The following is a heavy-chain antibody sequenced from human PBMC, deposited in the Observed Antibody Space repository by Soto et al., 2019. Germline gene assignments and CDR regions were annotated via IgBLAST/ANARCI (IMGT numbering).Heavy chain of an antibody. J-gene: IGHJ6*03. CDR3: ARRMVREVFYYYYYMDV. D-gene: IGHD3-10*01. V-gene: IGHV3-23*01. CDR1: GFTFSSYA. Sequence: GGSLRLSCAASGFTFSSYAMSWVRQAPGKGLEWVSAISGSGGSTYYADSVKGRFTISRDNSKNTLYLQMNSLSAEDTAVYYCARRMVREVFYYYYYMDVWGKGTTVTVSS. CDR2: ISGSGGST.